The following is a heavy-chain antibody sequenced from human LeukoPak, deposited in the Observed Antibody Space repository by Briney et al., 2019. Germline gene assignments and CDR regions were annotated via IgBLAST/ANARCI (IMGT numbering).Heavy chain of an antibody. CDR1: GFTFSSYG. V-gene: IGHV3-30*02. CDR2: IRYDGSNK. D-gene: IGHD3-10*01. J-gene: IGHJ5*02. CDR3: ARDPHYYGSGSYYNPGWFDP. Sequence: GGSLRLSCAASGFTFSSYGMHWVRQAPGKGLEWVAFIRYDGSNKYYADSVKGRFTISRDNSKNTLYLQMNILRAEDTAVYYCARDPHYYGSGSYYNPGWFDPWGQGTLVTVSS.